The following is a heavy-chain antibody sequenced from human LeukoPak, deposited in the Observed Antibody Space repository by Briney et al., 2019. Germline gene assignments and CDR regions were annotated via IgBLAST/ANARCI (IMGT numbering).Heavy chain of an antibody. D-gene: IGHD2-8*01. CDR2: ISGSDGKT. V-gene: IGHV3-23*01. J-gene: IGHJ4*02. Sequence: GGSLRLPCAASGFTFSNYAMTWVRQAPGKGLEWVSLISGSDGKTYYADSVRGRFTISRDNSKNTLYLQMNSLRAEDTAVYYCASMDSDYWGQGTLVTVSS. CDR1: GFTFSNYA. CDR3: ASMDSDY.